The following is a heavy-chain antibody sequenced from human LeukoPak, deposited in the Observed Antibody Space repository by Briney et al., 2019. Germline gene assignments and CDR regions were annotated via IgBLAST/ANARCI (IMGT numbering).Heavy chain of an antibody. CDR2: IYHSGST. V-gene: IGHV4-4*02. D-gene: IGHD2-2*01. Sequence: GSLRLSCAASGFTFSSYAMSWVRQPPGKGLEWIGEIYHSGSTNYNPSLKSRVTISVDKSKNQFSLKLSSVTAADTAVYYCASLRYGPGYCSSTSCYAGYYFDYWGQGTLVTVSS. J-gene: IGHJ4*02. CDR3: ASLRYGPGYCSSTSCYAGYYFDY. CDR1: GFTFSSYAM.